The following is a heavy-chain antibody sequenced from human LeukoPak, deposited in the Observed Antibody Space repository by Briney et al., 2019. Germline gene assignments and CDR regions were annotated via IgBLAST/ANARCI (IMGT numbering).Heavy chain of an antibody. CDR3: ARDLGPSGRLDY. Sequence: ASVKVSCKASGYTFTGYYMHWVRQAPGQGLEWMGWINPNSGGTNYAQKFQGRVTMTRDTSITTAYMELSRLSSDDRAVYYCARDLGPSGRLDYCGQGTLVTVSS. CDR2: INPNSGGT. J-gene: IGHJ4*02. CDR1: GYTFTGYY. D-gene: IGHD3-16*01. V-gene: IGHV1-2*02.